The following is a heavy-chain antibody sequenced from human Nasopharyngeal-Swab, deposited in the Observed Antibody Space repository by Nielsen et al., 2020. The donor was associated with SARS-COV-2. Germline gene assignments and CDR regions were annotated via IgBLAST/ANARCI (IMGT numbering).Heavy chain of an antibody. Sequence: WVRQAPGQGLEWMGGTIPIFGTANYAQKFQGRVTITADKSTSTAYMELSSLRSEDTAVYYCVLITMVRGVIQYSYYYYMDVWGKGTTVTVSS. J-gene: IGHJ6*03. V-gene: IGHV1-69*06. CDR3: VLITMVRGVIQYSYYYYMDV. D-gene: IGHD3-10*01. CDR2: TIPIFGTA.